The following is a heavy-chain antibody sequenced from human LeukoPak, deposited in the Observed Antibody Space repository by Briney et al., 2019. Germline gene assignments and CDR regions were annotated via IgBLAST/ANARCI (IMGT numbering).Heavy chain of an antibody. Sequence: GGSLRLSCAVSGFTFSSYAMNWVRQAPGKGLEWVSAISGSAGSTYYADSVKGRFTISRDNAKNSLYLQMNSLRAEDTAVYYCAREHVVVVPAANSYGMDVWGQGTTVTVSS. CDR1: GFTFSSYA. D-gene: IGHD2-2*01. J-gene: IGHJ6*02. V-gene: IGHV3-23*01. CDR3: AREHVVVVPAANSYGMDV. CDR2: ISGSAGST.